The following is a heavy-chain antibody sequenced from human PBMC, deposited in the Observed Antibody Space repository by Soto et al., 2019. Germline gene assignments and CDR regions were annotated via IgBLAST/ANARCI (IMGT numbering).Heavy chain of an antibody. CDR1: GFTFSSHA. V-gene: IGHV3-23*01. CDR2: ISGSGGST. CDR3: ATPAGDTSNWYSPSYDY. J-gene: IGHJ4*02. D-gene: IGHD2-15*01. Sequence: RGSLRLSCIGSGFTFSSHAMTWVRRAPGKGLEWVSTISGSGGSTYDAESVKGRFATSRDNSMNTLYLQLNSLRAEDTAVYYCATPAGDTSNWYSPSYDYWGQGTLVTVSS.